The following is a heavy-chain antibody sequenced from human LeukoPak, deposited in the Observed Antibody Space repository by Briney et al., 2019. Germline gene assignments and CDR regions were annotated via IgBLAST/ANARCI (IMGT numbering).Heavy chain of an antibody. CDR2: ISSSSTYI. V-gene: IGHV3-21*04. CDR3: AKDGGTVTPYGFDI. D-gene: IGHD4-17*01. Sequence: PGGSLRLSCAASGFTFSSYSMNWVRQTPGKGLEWVSSISSSSTYIYYVDSVKGRFTISRDNAKKSLYLKMNSLRADDTALYYYAKDGGTVTPYGFDIWGQGTMVTVSS. J-gene: IGHJ3*02. CDR1: GFTFSSYS.